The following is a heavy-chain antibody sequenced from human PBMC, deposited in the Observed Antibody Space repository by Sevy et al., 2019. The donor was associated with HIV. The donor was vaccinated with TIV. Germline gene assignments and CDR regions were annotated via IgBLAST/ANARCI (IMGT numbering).Heavy chain of an antibody. J-gene: IGHJ5*02. V-gene: IGHV4-30-2*01. Sequence: SETLSLTCAVSGGSISSDNYSWSWMRQPLGKGLGWIGYIYHSGSTHYNLSLKSRVTISVDRSKNQFSLKLSSVTAEDTAVYYCARDALTTGWFDPWGQGTLVTVSS. D-gene: IGHD1-1*01. CDR2: IYHSGST. CDR1: GGSISSDNYS. CDR3: ARDALTTGWFDP.